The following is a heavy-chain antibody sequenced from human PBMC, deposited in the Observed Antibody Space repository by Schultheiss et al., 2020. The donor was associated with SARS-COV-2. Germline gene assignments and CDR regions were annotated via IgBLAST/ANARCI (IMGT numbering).Heavy chain of an antibody. J-gene: IGHJ4*02. V-gene: IGHV3-13*01. CDR2: IGTAGDT. CDR3: ARDSNYYDSSGYYYPDY. Sequence: GGSLRLSCAASGFTFSSYDMHWVRQATGKGLEWVSAIGTAGDTYYPGSVKGRFTISRENAKNSLYLQMNSLRAGDTAVYYCARDSNYYDSSGYYYPDYWGQGTLVTVSS. D-gene: IGHD3-22*01. CDR1: GFTFSSYD.